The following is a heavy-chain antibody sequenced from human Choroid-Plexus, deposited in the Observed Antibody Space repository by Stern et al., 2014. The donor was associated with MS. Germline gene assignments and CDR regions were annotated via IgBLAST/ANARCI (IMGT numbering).Heavy chain of an antibody. V-gene: IGHV3-30*18. J-gene: IGHJ5*02. CDR3: AKDRHYLTYFFDH. CDR1: GFTFGSCA. CDR2: VSYDGSNK. D-gene: IGHD2/OR15-2a*01. Sequence: VQLVESGGGVVQPGRTLRLSCVASGFTFGSCAMHWVRQAPGKGLEWVACVSYDGSNKYYADSVKGRFTISRDNSQNTLYMQMSSLRPEDTAVYYCAKDRHYLTYFFDHWGQGSLVTVSS.